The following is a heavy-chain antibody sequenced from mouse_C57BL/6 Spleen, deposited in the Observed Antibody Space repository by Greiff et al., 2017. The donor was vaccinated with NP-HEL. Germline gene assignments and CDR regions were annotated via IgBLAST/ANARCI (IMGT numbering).Heavy chain of an antibody. Sequence: VQLQQSGPVLVKPGASVKMSCKASGYTFTDYYMNWVKQSHGKSLEWIGVINPYNGGTSYNQKFKGKATLTVDKSSSTAYMELNSLTSEDSAVYYCARERLGLGDYWGQGTTLTVSS. CDR1: GYTFTDYY. J-gene: IGHJ2*01. CDR2: INPYNGGT. CDR3: ARERLGLGDY. V-gene: IGHV1-19*01. D-gene: IGHD4-1*01.